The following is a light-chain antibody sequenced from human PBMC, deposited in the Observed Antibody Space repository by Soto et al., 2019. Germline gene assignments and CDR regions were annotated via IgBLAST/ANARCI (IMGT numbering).Light chain of an antibody. CDR2: STN. J-gene: IGLJ3*02. CDR3: VLYMGSGIWV. Sequence: QAVVTQEPSFSVSPGGTVTLTCGLSSGSVFTSYYPSWYQQTPGQSPRTLIHSTNTRPSGVPDRFSGSILGNKAALTITGAQADDESDYYCVLYMGSGIWVFGGGTKLTVL. V-gene: IGLV8-61*01. CDR1: SGSVFTSYY.